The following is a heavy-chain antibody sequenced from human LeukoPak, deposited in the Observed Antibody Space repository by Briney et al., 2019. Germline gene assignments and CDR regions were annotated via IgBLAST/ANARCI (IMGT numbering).Heavy chain of an antibody. J-gene: IGHJ4*02. CDR1: GYTFTSYA. Sequence: GASVKVSCKASGYTFTSYAMNWVRQAPGQGLEWMGWINTNTGNPTYAQGFTGRFVFSLGTSVSTAYLQISSLRAEDTAVYYCARGPQWLYFDYWGQGTLVTVSS. V-gene: IGHV7-4-1*02. CDR3: ARGPQWLYFDY. D-gene: IGHD6-19*01. CDR2: INTNTGNP.